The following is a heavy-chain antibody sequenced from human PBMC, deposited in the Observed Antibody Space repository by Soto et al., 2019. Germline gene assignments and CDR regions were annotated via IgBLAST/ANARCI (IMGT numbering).Heavy chain of an antibody. D-gene: IGHD1-1*01. J-gene: IGHJ5*02. CDR3: ARRTGLTGIDH. CDR1: GYSFTTHA. CDR2: IHSGTGDT. Sequence: QVQHEQSGAEVKQPGASVEVSCKASGYSFTTHAIQWIRQAPGQGLEWLGWIHSGTGDTEYSERFQDRVRITRDTSANTVYIILSSLTSEDTAVYFCARRTGLTGIDHWGPGTLVTVSS. V-gene: IGHV1-3*04.